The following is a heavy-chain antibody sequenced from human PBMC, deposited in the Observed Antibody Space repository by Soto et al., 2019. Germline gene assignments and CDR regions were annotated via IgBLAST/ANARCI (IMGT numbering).Heavy chain of an antibody. CDR1: GFTFSSYW. Sequence: EVQLVESGGGLVQPGGSLRLSCAASGFTFSSYWMSWVRQAPGKGLEWVANIKQDGSEKYYVDSVKGRFTISRDNAKNSLYLQMNWLRAEDAAVYYCARDRVLRFLECLPYCGMDVWGQGTTVTVSS. V-gene: IGHV3-7*01. CDR2: IKQDGSEK. CDR3: ARDRVLRFLECLPYCGMDV. J-gene: IGHJ6*02. D-gene: IGHD3-3*01.